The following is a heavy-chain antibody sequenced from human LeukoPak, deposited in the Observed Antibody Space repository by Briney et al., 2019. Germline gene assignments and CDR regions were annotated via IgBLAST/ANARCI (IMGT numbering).Heavy chain of an antibody. CDR1: GFTFSRYW. Sequence: GGSLRLSCAASGFTFSRYWMSWVRQTPGKGLEWVANIKQDGNEKYYVDSVKGRFAISRDNAKNSLYLQMNSLRAEDTAVYYCASQHCSSTTCYTDAFDIWGQGAMVTVSS. CDR2: IKQDGNEK. D-gene: IGHD2-2*02. CDR3: ASQHCSSTTCYTDAFDI. J-gene: IGHJ3*02. V-gene: IGHV3-7*01.